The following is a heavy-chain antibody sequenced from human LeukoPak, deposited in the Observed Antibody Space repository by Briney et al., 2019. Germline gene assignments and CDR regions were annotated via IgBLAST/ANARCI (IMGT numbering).Heavy chain of an antibody. Sequence: GGSLRLSCAASGFTFSSYAMSWVRQAPGKGLEWVSAISGSGGSTYYADSVKGRFTISRDNSKDTLYLQMNSLRAEDTAVYYCAKDPTVAGQYYFDYWGQGTLVTVSS. V-gene: IGHV3-23*01. CDR3: AKDPTVAGQYYFDY. CDR1: GFTFSSYA. J-gene: IGHJ4*02. D-gene: IGHD6-19*01. CDR2: ISGSGGST.